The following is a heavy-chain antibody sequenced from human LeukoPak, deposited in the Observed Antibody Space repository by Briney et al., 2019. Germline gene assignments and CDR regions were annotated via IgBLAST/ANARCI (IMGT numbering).Heavy chain of an antibody. D-gene: IGHD5-12*01. V-gene: IGHV3-7*01. Sequence: GGSLRLSCAASGFTFSSYWMSWVRQAPGKGLEWVANIKQDGSEKYYVDSVKGRFTISRDNAKNSLYLQMNSLRAEDTAVYYCARVEASGYDYGAFDYWGQGTPVTVSS. CDR3: ARVEASGYDYGAFDY. CDR2: IKQDGSEK. J-gene: IGHJ4*02. CDR1: GFTFSSYW.